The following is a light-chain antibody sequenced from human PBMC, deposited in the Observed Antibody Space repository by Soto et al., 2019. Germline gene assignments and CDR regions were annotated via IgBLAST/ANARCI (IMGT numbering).Light chain of an antibody. V-gene: IGKV3D-15*01. Sequence: EIVMTQSPATLSVSPGERATLSCRASQRLSSKLAWYQQKPGQPPRLLIYDTSTRATAIPARFSGSGSGTEFTLTISGLQSEDFAIYYCQQHSSWPLTFGPGTKVDFK. J-gene: IGKJ3*01. CDR1: QRLSSK. CDR3: QQHSSWPLT. CDR2: DTS.